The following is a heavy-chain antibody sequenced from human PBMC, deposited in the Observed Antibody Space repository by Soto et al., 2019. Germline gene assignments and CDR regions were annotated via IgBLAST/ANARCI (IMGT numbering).Heavy chain of an antibody. D-gene: IGHD6-13*01. V-gene: IGHV3-7*01. CDR2: IKQDGSET. Sequence: PGGSLRLSCAASGFTFSSYWMSWVRQAPGKGLEWVANIKQDGSETYYVDSVKGRFTISRDNAKNSLYLQMSSLRAEDTAVYYCARNWAAAGTNYWGQGTLVTVSS. CDR1: GFTFSSYW. CDR3: ARNWAAAGTNY. J-gene: IGHJ4*02.